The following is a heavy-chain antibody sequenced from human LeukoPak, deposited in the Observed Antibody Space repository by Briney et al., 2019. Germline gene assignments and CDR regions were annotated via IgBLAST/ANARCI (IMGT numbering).Heavy chain of an antibody. V-gene: IGHV1-46*01. D-gene: IGHD3-22*01. CDR2: INPSGGST. Sequence: GASVKVSCKASGGTFSSYAISWVRQAPGQGLEWMGIINPSGGSTSYAQKFQGRVTMTRDTSTSTVYMELSSLRSEDTAVYYCARDLTSHYYDSSGYYYVPSWYFDLWGRGTLVTVSS. J-gene: IGHJ2*01. CDR1: GGTFSSYA. CDR3: ARDLTSHYYDSSGYYYVPSWYFDL.